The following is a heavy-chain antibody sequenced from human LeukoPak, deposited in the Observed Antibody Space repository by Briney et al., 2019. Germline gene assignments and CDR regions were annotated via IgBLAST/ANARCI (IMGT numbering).Heavy chain of an antibody. Sequence: SETLSLTCAVYGGSFSGYYWSWIRQPPGKGLEWIGEINHSGSTNYNPSLKSRVTMSVDTSKNQFSLKLSSVTAADTAVYYCARKSNIVVVPAAGPPNWFDPWGQGTLVTVSS. D-gene: IGHD2-2*01. V-gene: IGHV4-34*01. CDR3: ARKSNIVVVPAAGPPNWFDP. CDR2: INHSGST. CDR1: GGSFSGYY. J-gene: IGHJ5*02.